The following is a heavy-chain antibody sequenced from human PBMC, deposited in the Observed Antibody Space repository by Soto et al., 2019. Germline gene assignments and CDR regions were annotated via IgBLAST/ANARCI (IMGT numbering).Heavy chain of an antibody. V-gene: IGHV3-30*18. CDR1: GFTFSSYA. J-gene: IGHJ4*02. D-gene: IGHD1-26*01. Sequence: QVQLVESGGGVVQPGRSLRLSCEASGFTFSSYAMHWARQAPGKGLEWVAVISHDGSSELYADSVKGRFTISRDMSKNTVYLQMNSLRADDMALYYCVKDRRGSGTFDYWGQGTLVTVSS. CDR3: VKDRRGSGTFDY. CDR2: ISHDGSSE.